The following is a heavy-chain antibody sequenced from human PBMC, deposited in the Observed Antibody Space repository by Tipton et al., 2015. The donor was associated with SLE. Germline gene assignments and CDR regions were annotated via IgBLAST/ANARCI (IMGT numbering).Heavy chain of an antibody. Sequence: TLSLTCTVSGGSISSSSYYWGWIRQPPGKGLEWIGSIYYSGSTYYNPSLKSRVTISVDTSKNHFSLKLSSVTAADTAVYYCAREGGGGSYPFDYWGQGTLVTVSS. V-gene: IGHV4-39*07. J-gene: IGHJ4*02. CDR2: IYYSGST. D-gene: IGHD1-26*01. CDR3: AREGGGGSYPFDY. CDR1: GGSISSSSYY.